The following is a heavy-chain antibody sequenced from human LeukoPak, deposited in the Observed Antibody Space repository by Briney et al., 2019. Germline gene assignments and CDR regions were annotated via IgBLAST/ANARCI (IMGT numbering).Heavy chain of an antibody. J-gene: IGHJ6*03. D-gene: IGHD6-13*01. V-gene: IGHV3-30*04. CDR3: ARDRIEQQRTLGRSSNYYYYYYMDV. CDR1: GFTFSSYA. Sequence: TGRSLRLSCAASGFTFSSYAMHWVRQAPGKGLEWVAVISYDGSNKYYADSVKGRFTISRDNAKNTLYLQMNSLRAEDTAVYYCARDRIEQQRTLGRSSNYYYYYYMDVWGKGTTVTVSS. CDR2: ISYDGSNK.